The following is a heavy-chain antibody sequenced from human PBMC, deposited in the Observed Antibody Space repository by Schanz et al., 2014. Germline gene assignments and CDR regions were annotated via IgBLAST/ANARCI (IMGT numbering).Heavy chain of an antibody. CDR1: TFTFSTDA. CDR3: ARGGPAYYFDD. V-gene: IGHV3-23*04. J-gene: IGHJ4*02. Sequence: EVQLAESGGGLVQPGGSLRLSCAASTFTFSTDAMSWVRQAPGKGLEWLSVISASGGDTYYADSVKGRFTISRDNSKNTVYIQMNSLRAEDTAVYYCARGGPAYYFDDWGQGTLVTVSS. CDR2: ISASGGDT.